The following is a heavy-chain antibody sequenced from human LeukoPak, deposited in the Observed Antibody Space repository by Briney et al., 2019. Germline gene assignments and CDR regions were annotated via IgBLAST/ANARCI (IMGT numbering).Heavy chain of an antibody. CDR1: GSTFSSYS. CDR2: ISSSSSYI. Sequence: GGSLRLSCAASGSTFSSYSMNWVRQAPGKGLEWVSSISSSSSYIYYADSVKGRSTISRDNAKNSLYLQMNSLRAEDTDVYYCARDDAFDIWGQGTMVTVSS. V-gene: IGHV3-21*01. J-gene: IGHJ3*02. CDR3: ARDDAFDI.